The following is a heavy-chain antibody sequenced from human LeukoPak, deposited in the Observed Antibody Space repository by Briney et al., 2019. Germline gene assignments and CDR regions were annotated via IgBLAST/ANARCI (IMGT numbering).Heavy chain of an antibody. CDR1: GFTFSSYA. D-gene: IGHD6-13*01. V-gene: IGHV3-23*01. CDR2: ISGSGGST. CDR3: AGSSWSLYNWFDP. Sequence: GGSLRLSCAASGFTFSSYAMSWVRQAPGKGLEWVSAISGSGGSTYYAGSVKGRFTISRDNSKNTLYLQMNSLRAEDTAVYYCAGSSWSLYNWFDPWGQGTLVTVSS. J-gene: IGHJ5*02.